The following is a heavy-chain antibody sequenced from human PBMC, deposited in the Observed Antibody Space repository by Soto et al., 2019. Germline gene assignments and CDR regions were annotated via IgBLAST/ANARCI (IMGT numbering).Heavy chain of an antibody. CDR2: IDPSDSYS. CDR3: ARHKYRSAWPAFDI. D-gene: IGHD6-25*01. J-gene: IGHJ3*02. V-gene: IGHV5-10-1*01. CDR1: GYSFPNYW. Sequence: GESLKISCKASGYSFPNYWISCVRQMSGKGLEWMGRIDPSDSYSNYSPSFQGHVTISVDKSISSAYLQWSSLKASDTAIYYCARHKYRSAWPAFDIWGQGTMVTVSS.